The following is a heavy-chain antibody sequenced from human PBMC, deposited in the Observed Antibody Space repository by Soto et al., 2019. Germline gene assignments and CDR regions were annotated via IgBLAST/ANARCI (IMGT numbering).Heavy chain of an antibody. CDR1: GGSFSGYY. CDR2: INHSGST. Sequence: SETLSLTCAVYGGSFSGYYWSWIRQPPGKGLEWIGEINHSGSTNYNPSLKSRVTISVDTSKNQFSLKLSSVTAADTAVYYCARSKSVPKRGGAFDIWGQGTMVTVSS. J-gene: IGHJ3*02. D-gene: IGHD1-1*01. CDR3: ARSKSVPKRGGAFDI. V-gene: IGHV4-34*01.